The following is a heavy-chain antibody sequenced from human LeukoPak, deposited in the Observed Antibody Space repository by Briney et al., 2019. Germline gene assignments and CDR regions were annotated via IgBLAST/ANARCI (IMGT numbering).Heavy chain of an antibody. D-gene: IGHD3-9*01. J-gene: IGHJ4*02. CDR3: AGDILTGHAL. V-gene: IGHV3-74*01. Sequence: GGSLRLSCAASGFTFSTYWMHWVRQVPGKGLVWVSRINSDGSTISYADSVKGRFTISGDNAKNTLYLQMNSLRAEDTAVYYRAGDILTGHALWGQGTLVTVSS. CDR1: GFTFSTYW. CDR2: INSDGSTI.